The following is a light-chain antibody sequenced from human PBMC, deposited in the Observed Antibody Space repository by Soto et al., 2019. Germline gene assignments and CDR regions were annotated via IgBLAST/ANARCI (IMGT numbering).Light chain of an antibody. CDR3: SSYAGSIL. V-gene: IGLV2-8*01. CDR2: EVT. Sequence: QSALTQPPSASGSPGQSVTISCTGTSSDVGGYKYVSWYRQHPGKAPKLIIYEVTKRPSGVPDRFSGSKSGNTASLTVSWLQAEDEADYYCSSYAGSILFGTGTKVTFL. CDR1: SSDVGGYKY. J-gene: IGLJ1*01.